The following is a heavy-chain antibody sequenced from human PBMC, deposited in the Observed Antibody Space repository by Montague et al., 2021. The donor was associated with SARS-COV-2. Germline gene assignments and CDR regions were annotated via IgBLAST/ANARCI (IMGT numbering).Heavy chain of an antibody. CDR1: GFSFSSCA. Sequence: SRRLSWAASGFSFSSCAMSWVRQAPGEGLEWVSSISGSGSTTDYADSVKGRFTISRDNSKNTLYLHLNSLRAEDTAVFYCVKSGGPTVRYRLDSWGQGTLLTVSS. CDR2: ISGSGSTT. J-gene: IGHJ4*02. CDR3: VKSGGPTVRYRLDS. D-gene: IGHD4-17*01. V-gene: IGHV3-23*01.